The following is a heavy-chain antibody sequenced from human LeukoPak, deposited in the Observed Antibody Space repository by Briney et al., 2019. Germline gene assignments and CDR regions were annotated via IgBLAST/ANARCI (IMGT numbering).Heavy chain of an antibody. Sequence: ASVKVSCKASGYTFTYYYMHWVRQAPGQGLEWMGWINPNSGGTKYAQKFQGSITMTRDTSISTAYMELSRPRSDDTAVYYCARGPLYGSGTYWGQGTLVTVSS. CDR1: GYTFTYYY. D-gene: IGHD3-10*01. V-gene: IGHV1-2*02. CDR2: INPNSGGT. J-gene: IGHJ4*02. CDR3: ARGPLYGSGTY.